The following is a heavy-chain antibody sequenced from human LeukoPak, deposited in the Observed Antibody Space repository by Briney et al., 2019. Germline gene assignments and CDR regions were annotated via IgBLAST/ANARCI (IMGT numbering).Heavy chain of an antibody. CDR2: IYYSGST. V-gene: IGHV4-59*01. D-gene: IGHD3-10*01. CDR1: GGSISSYY. Sequence: SETLSLTCTVSGGSISSYYWSWIRQPPGKGLEWIEYIYYSGSTNYNPSLKSRVTISVDTSKNQFSLKLSSVTAADTAVYYCARHYGSGSYSFDYWGQGTLVTVSS. J-gene: IGHJ4*02. CDR3: ARHYGSGSYSFDY.